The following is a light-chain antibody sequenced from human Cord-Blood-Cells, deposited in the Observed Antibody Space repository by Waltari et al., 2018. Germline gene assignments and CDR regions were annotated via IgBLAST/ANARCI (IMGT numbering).Light chain of an antibody. CDR1: SSDVGGYNY. Sequence: QSALTQPASVSGSPGQSITISCTGTSSDVGGYNYVSWYQQHPGKAPKRMIYEFSNRPSGVSNRFSGSKSGNTASLTISGLQAEDEADYYCSSYTSSSTLGVFGGGTKLTVL. J-gene: IGLJ2*01. CDR2: EFS. CDR3: SSYTSSSTLGV. V-gene: IGLV2-14*01.